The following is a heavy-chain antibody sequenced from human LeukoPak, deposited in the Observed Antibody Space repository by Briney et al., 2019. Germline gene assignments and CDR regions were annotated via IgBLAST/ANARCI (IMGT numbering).Heavy chain of an antibody. J-gene: IGHJ1*01. V-gene: IGHV3-48*01. Sequence: RGSLRLSCAASGFALTSYSMNWVRQAPGKGLEWISYLSAAGRTIYYADSVQGRFSISRDTAKNTVSLQMGSLRADDTAVYYCARGGYTYGLNSWGQGFLVVVSS. D-gene: IGHD5-18*01. CDR2: LSAAGRTI. CDR3: ARGGYTYGLNS. CDR1: GFALTSYS.